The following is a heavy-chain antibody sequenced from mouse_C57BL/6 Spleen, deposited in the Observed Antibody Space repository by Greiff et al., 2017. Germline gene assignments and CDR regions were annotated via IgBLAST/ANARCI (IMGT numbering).Heavy chain of an antibody. D-gene: IGHD3-2*02. CDR2: FYPGDGDT. CDR1: AYAFSSSW. CDR3: ARRAQATDAMDY. V-gene: IGHV1-82*01. Sequence: VQLKQFGPELVKLGASVKISCKAFAYAFSSSWMNWVKQRLGTGLGWIGRFYPGDGDTNYNGKFKGKATLTADKSSSTAYMQLSSLTSEDSAVYFCARRAQATDAMDYWGQGTSVTVSS. J-gene: IGHJ4*01.